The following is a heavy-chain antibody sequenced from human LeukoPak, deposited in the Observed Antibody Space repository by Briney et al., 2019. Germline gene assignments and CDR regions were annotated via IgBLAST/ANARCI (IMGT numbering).Heavy chain of an antibody. CDR3: ARDRKRKNGGHGDHLYYFDY. J-gene: IGHJ4*02. Sequence: PGGSLRLSCTASGFTFFTYSMNWVRQAPGKGLEWVSGINWNGGSTGYADSVKGRFTISRDNAKNSLYLQMNSLRAEDTALYYCARDRKRKNGGHGDHLYYFDYWGQGTLVTVSS. CDR1: GFTFFTYS. V-gene: IGHV3-20*04. CDR2: INWNGGST. D-gene: IGHD4-17*01.